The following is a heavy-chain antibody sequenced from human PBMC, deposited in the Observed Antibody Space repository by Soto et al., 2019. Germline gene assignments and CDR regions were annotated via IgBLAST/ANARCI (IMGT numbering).Heavy chain of an antibody. V-gene: IGHV4-38-2*01. D-gene: IGHD5-18*01. J-gene: IGHJ4*02. CDR1: GYSITNGYY. CDR3: AKVGGGAPDTAAIGRFDS. Sequence: SETLSLTCAVSGYSITNGYYWGWIRQPPGMGLEWIGSIYHSGSTSYNPSLRSRVTISVVTSKNQFSLKLRSVTAADTAMYYCAKVGGGAPDTAAIGRFDSWGQGTQVTVSS. CDR2: IYHSGST.